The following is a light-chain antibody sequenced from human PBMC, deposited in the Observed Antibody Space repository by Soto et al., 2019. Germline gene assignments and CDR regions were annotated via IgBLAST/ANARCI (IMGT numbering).Light chain of an antibody. CDR3: TSYTTAGTYV. CDR1: SSDVGGYNY. V-gene: IGLV2-14*03. CDR2: DVS. J-gene: IGLJ1*01. Sequence: QSVLTQPASVSGSPGQSITISCTGTSSDVGGYNYVSWYQQHPDKAPRLMIYDVSNRPSGVSDRFSGSKSGDTASLTISGLQAEDEADYYCTSYTTAGTYVFGPGTKVTVL.